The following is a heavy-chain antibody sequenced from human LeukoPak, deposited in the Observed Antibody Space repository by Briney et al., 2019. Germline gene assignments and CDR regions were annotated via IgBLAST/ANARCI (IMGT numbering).Heavy chain of an antibody. J-gene: IGHJ4*02. Sequence: SETPSLTCTVSGGSLSDYYWTWVRQPPGKGLEWIGYIYYSGSTNCNPSLKSRVTILVDMSKTQFSLKLTSVTAADTAVYYCARLGPGGHGEFDYWGQGILVTVSS. D-gene: IGHD3-10*01. CDR1: GGSLSDYY. CDR2: IYYSGST. CDR3: ARLGPGGHGEFDY. V-gene: IGHV4-59*01.